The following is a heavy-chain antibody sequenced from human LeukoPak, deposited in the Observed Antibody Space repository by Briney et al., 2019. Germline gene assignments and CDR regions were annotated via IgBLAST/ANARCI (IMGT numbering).Heavy chain of an antibody. CDR2: IYTSGST. D-gene: IGHD5-24*01. CDR3: ATPGEMATILQFDY. J-gene: IGHJ4*02. Sequence: SETLSLTCTVSGGSISSYYWSWIRQPAGKGLEWIGRIYTSGSTNYNPSLKSRVTMSVDTSKNQFSLKLSSVTAADTAVYYCATPGEMATILQFDYWGQGTLVTVSS. V-gene: IGHV4-4*07. CDR1: GGSISSYY.